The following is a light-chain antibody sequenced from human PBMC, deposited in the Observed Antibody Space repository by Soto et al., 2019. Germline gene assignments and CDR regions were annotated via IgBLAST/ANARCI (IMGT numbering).Light chain of an antibody. CDR1: QTIDNT. J-gene: IGKJ2*01. V-gene: IGKV3-15*01. Sequence: EIVWTQSHVTLSLSPGERAALSCRASQTIDNTLAWYQRKPGQAPRLLIYDASTRATGVPARFSGSGSGTDFTLTISSLQSEDFAVYYCQHYNYWPYTFGQGTKVDI. CDR3: QHYNYWPYT. CDR2: DAS.